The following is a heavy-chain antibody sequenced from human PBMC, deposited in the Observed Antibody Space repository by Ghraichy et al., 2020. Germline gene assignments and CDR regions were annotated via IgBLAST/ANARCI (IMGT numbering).Heavy chain of an antibody. CDR1: GFTVSSNY. J-gene: IGHJ4*02. Sequence: GGSLRLSCAASGFTVSSNYMSWVRQAPGKGLEWVSVIYSGGSTYYADSVKGRFTISRDNSKNTLYLQMNSLRAEDTAVYYCARAYYDILTGPNYFDYWGQGTLVTVSS. CDR3: ARAYYDILTGPNYFDY. CDR2: IYSGGST. V-gene: IGHV3-66*01. D-gene: IGHD3-9*01.